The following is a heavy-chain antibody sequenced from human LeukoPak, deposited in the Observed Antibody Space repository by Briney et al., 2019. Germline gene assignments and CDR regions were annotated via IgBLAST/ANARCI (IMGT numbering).Heavy chain of an antibody. CDR3: TTSYGDYPNYFDY. Sequence: PGGSLRLSCAASGFTFSNAWMSWVRQAPGKGLEWVGRIKSKTDGGTTDYAAPVKGRFTISRDDSKNTLYLQMNSLKTEDTAVYYCTTSYGDYPNYFDYWGQGTLVTVSS. J-gene: IGHJ4*02. CDR1: GFTFSNAW. CDR2: IKSKTDGGTT. V-gene: IGHV3-15*01. D-gene: IGHD4-17*01.